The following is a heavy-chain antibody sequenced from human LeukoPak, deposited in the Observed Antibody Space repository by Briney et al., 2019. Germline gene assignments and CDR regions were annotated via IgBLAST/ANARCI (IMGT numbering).Heavy chain of an antibody. Sequence: SGTLSLTCTVSGGSISSSNYYWGWIRQPPGKELESIGTIYYSGSTYYNPSLKSRVTISLEMSQTQFSLKLSSVTAADTAVYYCVRRVAWSGSNNWFDPWGQGTLVTVSS. D-gene: IGHD3-3*01. CDR1: GGSISSSNYY. CDR3: VRRVAWSGSNNWFDP. V-gene: IGHV4-39*01. CDR2: IYYSGST. J-gene: IGHJ5*02.